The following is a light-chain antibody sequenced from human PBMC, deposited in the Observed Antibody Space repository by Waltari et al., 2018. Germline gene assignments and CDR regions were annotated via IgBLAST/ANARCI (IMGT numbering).Light chain of an antibody. V-gene: IGLV2-11*01. CDR3: CSYAGSYTYVV. CDR1: SSDVGGYNY. Sequence: QSALTQPRSVSGSPGQSVTISCTGTSSDVGGYNYVSWYQQHPGKAPKLMISDVSKRPSGVPDRCSGSKSGNTASLTISGLQAEDEADYYCCSYAGSYTYVVFGGGTKLTVL. CDR2: DVS. J-gene: IGLJ2*01.